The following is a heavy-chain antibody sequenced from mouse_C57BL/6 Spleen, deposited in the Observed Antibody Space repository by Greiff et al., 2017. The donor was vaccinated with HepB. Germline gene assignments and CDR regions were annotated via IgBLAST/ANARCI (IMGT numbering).Heavy chain of an antibody. Sequence: KQSGAELVKPGASVKLSCTASGFNIKDYYMHWVKQRTEQGLEWIGRIDPEDGETKYAQKFQGKATITADTSSNTAYLQLSSLTSEDTAVYYCARAYGSSLWYFDVWGTGTTVTVSS. CDR1: GFNIKDYY. CDR2: IDPEDGET. V-gene: IGHV14-2*01. J-gene: IGHJ1*03. CDR3: ARAYGSSLWYFDV. D-gene: IGHD1-1*01.